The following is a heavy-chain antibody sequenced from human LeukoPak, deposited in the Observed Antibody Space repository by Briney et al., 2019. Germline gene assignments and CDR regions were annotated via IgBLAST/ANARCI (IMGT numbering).Heavy chain of an antibody. D-gene: IGHD6-13*01. CDR1: GFTFSSYG. Sequence: PGGSLRLSCAASGFTFSSYGMHWVRQAPGEGLEWVAFIRYDGTNEYYVDSVKGRFTISRDNAKNSLYLQMNSLRAEDTAVYYCARSGGSSWLPYYYYDMDVWGQGTTVTVSS. CDR3: ARSGGSSWLPYYYYDMDV. CDR2: IRYDGTNE. J-gene: IGHJ6*02. V-gene: IGHV3-30*02.